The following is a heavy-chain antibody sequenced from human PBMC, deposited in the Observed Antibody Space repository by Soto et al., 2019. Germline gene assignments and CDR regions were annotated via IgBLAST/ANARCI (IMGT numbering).Heavy chain of an antibody. CDR1: GFSLSNARMG. Sequence: GSGPTLVNPTETLTLTCTVSGFSLSNARMGVSWIRQPPGKALEWLAHIFSNDEKSYSTSLKSRLTISKDTSKSQVVLTMTNMDPVDTATYYCARIVYDFWSGPAQYYYYGMDVWGQGTTVTVSS. CDR3: ARIVYDFWSGPAQYYYYGMDV. V-gene: IGHV2-26*01. D-gene: IGHD3-3*01. J-gene: IGHJ6*02. CDR2: IFSNDEK.